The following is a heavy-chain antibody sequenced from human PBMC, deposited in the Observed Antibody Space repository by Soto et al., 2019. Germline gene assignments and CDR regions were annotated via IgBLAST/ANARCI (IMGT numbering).Heavy chain of an antibody. CDR2: IKQDGSEK. D-gene: IGHD2-15*01. J-gene: IGHJ6*03. CDR1: GFTFSSYW. V-gene: IGHV3-7*01. Sequence: GGSLRLSCAASGFTFSSYWMSWVRQAPGKGLEWVANIKQDGSEKYYVDSVKGRFTISRDNAKNSLYLQMNSLRAEDTAVYYCAREKSKDCSGGSCYYYYYYMDVWGKGTTVTVSS. CDR3: AREKSKDCSGGSCYYYYYYMDV.